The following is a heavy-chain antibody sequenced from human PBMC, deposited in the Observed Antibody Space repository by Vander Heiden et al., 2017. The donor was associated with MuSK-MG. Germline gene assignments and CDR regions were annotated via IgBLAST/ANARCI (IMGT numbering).Heavy chain of an antibody. CDR3: ARDQGYANWFDP. J-gene: IGHJ5*02. CDR2: ISGYKGKT. CDR1: GYSSTSSG. Sequence: QAQLVQPGAEVKKPGASVKVSCKASGYSSTSSGISWVRQAPGQGLEWMGWISGYKGKTKYAQKVQGRVTVTTDTSTSTAYMELRSLRSDDTAVYYCARDQGYANWFDPWGQGTLVTVAS. D-gene: IGHD5-12*01. V-gene: IGHV1-18*04.